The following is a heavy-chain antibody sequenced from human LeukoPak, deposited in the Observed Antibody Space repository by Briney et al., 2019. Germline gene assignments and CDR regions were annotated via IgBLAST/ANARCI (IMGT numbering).Heavy chain of an antibody. V-gene: IGHV3-30*19. J-gene: IGHJ4*02. CDR3: ARAWNSGYSPLIDY. CDR1: GFTFSSYG. CDR2: ISYDGSNK. Sequence: SGGSLRLSCAASGFTFSSYGMHWVRQAPGKGLEWVAVISYDGSNKYYADSVKGRFTISRDNSKNTLYLQMNSLRAEDTAVYYCARAWNSGYSPLIDYWGQGTLVTVSS. D-gene: IGHD3-22*01.